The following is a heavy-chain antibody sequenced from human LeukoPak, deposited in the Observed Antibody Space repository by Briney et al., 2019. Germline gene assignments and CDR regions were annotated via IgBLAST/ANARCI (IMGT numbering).Heavy chain of an antibody. Sequence: PSETLSLTCAVSGYSISSDNYWGWIRPPPGQGLEWTGGIYNSGSTYYNPSLKSRVTMSVDTSKNQFSLKLSPVTAADTAVYYCARAPRDSSSSNYMRRFDYWGQGTLVTVSS. CDR2: IYNSGST. CDR3: ARAPRDSSSSNYMRRFDY. V-gene: IGHV4-38-2*01. D-gene: IGHD3-22*01. J-gene: IGHJ4*02. CDR1: GYSISSDNY.